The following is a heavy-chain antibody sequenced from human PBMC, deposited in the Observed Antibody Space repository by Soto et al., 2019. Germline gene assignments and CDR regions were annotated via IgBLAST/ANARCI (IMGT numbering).Heavy chain of an antibody. J-gene: IGHJ4*02. CDR2: VYYSGST. CDR1: GGSISSYY. V-gene: IGHV4-59*01. Sequence: QVQLQESGPGLVKPSETLSLTCNVSGGSISSYYWSWIRQPPGKGLEWIGYVYYSGSTNYNPSLPSRVTISVDTSKNQFSLTLNSVTAADTAVYYCATYANYNHYWGQGTLVTVSS. D-gene: IGHD4-4*01. CDR3: ATYANYNHY.